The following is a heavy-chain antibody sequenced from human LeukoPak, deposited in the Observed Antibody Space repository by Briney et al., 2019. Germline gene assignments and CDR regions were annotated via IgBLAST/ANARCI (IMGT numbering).Heavy chain of an antibody. Sequence: SETLSLTCSVSGGSISSLYWSWIRQPPGRGLEGIGYIYYTGSTNYNPSLKSRVTMFVDMSKNQFSLRLSSVTAADTAVYYCARHRAYSSSSPFDYWGQGTLVTVSS. D-gene: IGHD6-6*01. CDR3: ARHRAYSSSSPFDY. CDR2: IYYTGST. CDR1: GGSISSLY. V-gene: IGHV4-59*08. J-gene: IGHJ4*02.